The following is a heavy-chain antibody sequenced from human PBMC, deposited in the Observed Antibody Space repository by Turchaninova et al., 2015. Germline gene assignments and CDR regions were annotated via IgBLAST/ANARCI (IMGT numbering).Heavy chain of an antibody. CDR1: GYTFTGYY. CDR3: AIPPSSSSTRG. Sequence: QVQLVQSGAEVKKPGASVKVSCTASGYTFTGYYMHWVRQAPGQGLDGMGRSNPNSGGTNYAQKFQGRNTMTRDTSISTAYMELSRLRSDDTAVYYCAIPPSSSSTRGWGQGTLVTVSS. CDR2: SNPNSGGT. V-gene: IGHV1-2*06. D-gene: IGHD6-13*01. J-gene: IGHJ4*02.